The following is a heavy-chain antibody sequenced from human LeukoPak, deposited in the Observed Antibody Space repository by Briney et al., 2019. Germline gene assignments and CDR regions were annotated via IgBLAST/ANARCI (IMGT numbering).Heavy chain of an antibody. V-gene: IGHV1-2*06. CDR3: TTRGGESSPLRY. CDR1: GYTFTGYS. D-gene: IGHD3-10*01. J-gene: IGHJ4*02. Sequence: ASVKVSCKASGYTFTGYSIQWVRQAPGQGLEWMGRINPSSGVTHYAQKFQDSVTLTRDTSISTAYLEVNTLRSDDTAVYYCTTRGGESSPLRYWGQETLVTVSS. CDR2: INPSSGVT.